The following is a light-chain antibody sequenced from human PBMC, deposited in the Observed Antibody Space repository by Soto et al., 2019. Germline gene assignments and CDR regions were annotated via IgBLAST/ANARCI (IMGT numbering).Light chain of an antibody. CDR1: QGISSY. CDR3: QQYYSYPTWT. CDR2: AAS. V-gene: IGKV1-8*01. Sequence: AIRMTQSPSSLSASTGDRVTITCRASQGISSYLAWYQQKPGKAPKLLIYAASTSQSGVPSRFSGSGSGTDFTLTISCLQSEDFATYYCQQYYSYPTWTFGQGTKVEIK. J-gene: IGKJ1*01.